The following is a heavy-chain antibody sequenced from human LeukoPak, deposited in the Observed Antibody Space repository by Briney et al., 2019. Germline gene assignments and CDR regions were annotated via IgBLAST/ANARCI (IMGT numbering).Heavy chain of an antibody. V-gene: IGHV4-39*07. Sequence: SETLSLTCTVSGGSISSSSYYWGWFRQPPGQGLEWIAYIYYNGFTQYTPSLRSRVTISGDTSKNQFSLKLGSVTAADTAVYYCARIGREPRPNWFDPWGQGTLVIVSS. CDR3: ARIGREPRPNWFDP. J-gene: IGHJ5*02. CDR2: IYYNGFT. D-gene: IGHD1-14*01. CDR1: GGSISSSSYY.